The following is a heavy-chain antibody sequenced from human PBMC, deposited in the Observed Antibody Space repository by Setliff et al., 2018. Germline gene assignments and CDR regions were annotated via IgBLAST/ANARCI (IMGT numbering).Heavy chain of an antibody. CDR1: GDSISAAS. V-gene: IGHV4-59*01. CDR2: VYYSGAA. Sequence: SETLSLTCNVSGDSISAASIMAWIRQPPGKGLEFIGYVYYSGAAKYDPSLKSRVTMSVDTSKTQFSLKLNSMTTADTTVYYCARGGTYRYFDYWGQGTLVTVSS. J-gene: IGHJ4*02. CDR3: ARGGTYRYFDY.